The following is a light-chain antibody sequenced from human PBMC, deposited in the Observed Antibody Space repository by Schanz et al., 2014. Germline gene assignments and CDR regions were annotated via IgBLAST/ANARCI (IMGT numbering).Light chain of an antibody. Sequence: QSALTQPASVSGSPGQSITISCTGTSSDVGGYNYVSWYQQHPGKAPKLMIYDVSKRPSGVSDRFSGSNSGNAASLTVSGLQAEDEADYYCCLYAGSYVLFGGGTKLTVL. CDR2: DVS. V-gene: IGLV2-23*02. CDR1: SSDVGGYNY. J-gene: IGLJ2*01. CDR3: CLYAGSYVL.